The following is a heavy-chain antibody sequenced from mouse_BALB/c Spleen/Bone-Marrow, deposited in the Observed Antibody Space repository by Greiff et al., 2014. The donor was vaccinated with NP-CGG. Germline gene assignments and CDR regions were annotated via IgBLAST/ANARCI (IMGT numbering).Heavy chain of an antibody. V-gene: IGHV1-77*01. J-gene: IGHJ3*01. D-gene: IGHD2-10*02. CDR2: IYPGSGNT. CDR1: GYTFTDYY. CDR3: ARREYGNGGFAY. Sequence: QVQLQQPGAELARPGASVKLSCKASGYTFTDYYINWVKQRTGQGLEWIGEIYPGSGNTYYNEKFKGKATLTADKSSSTAYMQLSSPTSEDSAVYFCARREYGNGGFAYWGQGTLVTVSA.